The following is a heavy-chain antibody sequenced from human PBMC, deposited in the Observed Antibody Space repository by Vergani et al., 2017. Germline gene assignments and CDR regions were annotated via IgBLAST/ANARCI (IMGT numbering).Heavy chain of an antibody. CDR2: ISGSGGSP. CDR3: AKDGRHPEYCCGDCYSGSYFDL. V-gene: IGHV3-23*01. Sequence: EVQLLESGGGLVQPGGSLRLSCEASGFTFSSYAMSWVRQAPGKGPEWVSAISGSGGSPYYADSVKGRFTIARDKSKNTLYLQMNSLRAEDTAVYYCAKDGRHPEYCCGDCYSGSYFDLWGRGTLVTVSS. D-gene: IGHD2-21*02. CDR1: GFTFSSYA. J-gene: IGHJ2*01.